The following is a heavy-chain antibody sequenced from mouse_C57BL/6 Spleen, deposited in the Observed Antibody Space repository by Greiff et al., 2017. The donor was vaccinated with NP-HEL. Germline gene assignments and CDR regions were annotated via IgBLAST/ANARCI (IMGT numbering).Heavy chain of an antibody. CDR1: GYAFSSSW. CDR2: IYPGDGDT. Sequence: QVQLQQSGPELVKPGASVKISCKASGYAFSSSWMNWVKQRPGKGLEWIGRIYPGDGDTNYNGKFKGKATLTADKSSSTAYMQRSSLTSEDSAVYFCAREGGVRHFDVWGTGTTVTVSS. J-gene: IGHJ1*03. CDR3: AREGGVRHFDV. D-gene: IGHD2-14*01. V-gene: IGHV1-82*01.